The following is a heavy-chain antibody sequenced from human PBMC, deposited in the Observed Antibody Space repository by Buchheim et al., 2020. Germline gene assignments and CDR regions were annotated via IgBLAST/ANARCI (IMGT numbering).Heavy chain of an antibody. Sequence: EVHLVESGGGLVQPGGSLRLSCTASGFPFSSHEMNWVRQAPGKGPEWVSYIGSSGYSIYYADSVKGRFTISRDNARNSLYLQVSSLRAEDTAVYYCARGPLLDYWGQGTL. J-gene: IGHJ4*02. CDR2: IGSSGYSI. CDR1: GFPFSSHE. CDR3: ARGPLLDY. V-gene: IGHV3-48*03. D-gene: IGHD1-14*01.